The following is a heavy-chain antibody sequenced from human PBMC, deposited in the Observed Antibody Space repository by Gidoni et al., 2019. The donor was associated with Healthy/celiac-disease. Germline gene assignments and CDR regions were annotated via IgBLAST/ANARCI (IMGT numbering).Heavy chain of an antibody. Sequence: QVQLVESGGGVVQPGRSLRLSCAASGFTFSSYGMHWVRQAPGKGLECVAVISYDGSNKYYADSVKGRFTISRDNSKNTLYLQMNSLRAEDTAVYYCAKDGYCSSTSCLVYYYYYGMDVWGQGTTVTVSS. D-gene: IGHD2-2*03. CDR3: AKDGYCSSTSCLVYYYYYGMDV. CDR1: GFTFSSYG. J-gene: IGHJ6*02. CDR2: ISYDGSNK. V-gene: IGHV3-30*18.